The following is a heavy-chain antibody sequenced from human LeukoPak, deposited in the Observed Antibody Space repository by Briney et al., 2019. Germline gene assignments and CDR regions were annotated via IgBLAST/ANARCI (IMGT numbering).Heavy chain of an antibody. Sequence: GGFLRLSCAASGFTFSTYGMHWVRQAPGKGLEWVAVISYDGSNKYYADSVKGRFTISRDNSKNTLYLQMNSLRAEDTAVYYCAKDWGNWGYGYYFDHWGQGTLVTVSS. D-gene: IGHD7-27*01. J-gene: IGHJ4*02. CDR2: ISYDGSNK. CDR1: GFTFSTYG. CDR3: AKDWGNWGYGYYFDH. V-gene: IGHV3-30*18.